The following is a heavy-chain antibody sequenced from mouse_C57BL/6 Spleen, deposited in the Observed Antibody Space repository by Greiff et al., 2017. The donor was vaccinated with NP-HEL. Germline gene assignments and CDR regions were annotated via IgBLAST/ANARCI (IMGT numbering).Heavy chain of an antibody. J-gene: IGHJ3*01. CDR3: ARCGRSYDGFAY. Sequence: QVQLQQPGAELVKPGASVKLSCKASGYTFTSYWMHWVKQRPGQGLEWIGMIHPNSGSTNYNEKFKSKATLTVDKSSSTAYMQLSSLTSEDSAVYYCARCGRSYDGFAYWGQGTLVTVSA. CDR1: GYTFTSYW. D-gene: IGHD1-1*01. CDR2: IHPNSGST. V-gene: IGHV1-64*01.